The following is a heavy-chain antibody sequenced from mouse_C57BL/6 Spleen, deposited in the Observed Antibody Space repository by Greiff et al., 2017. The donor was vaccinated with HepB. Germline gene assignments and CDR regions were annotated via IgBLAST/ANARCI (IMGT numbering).Heavy chain of an antibody. D-gene: IGHD2-1*01. CDR3: ARKIYYGNSYYFDY. CDR2: IDPETGGT. V-gene: IGHV1-15*01. Sequence: VQLQQSGAELVRPGASVTLSCKASGYTFTDYEMHWVKQTPVHGLEWIGAIDPETGGTAYNQKFKDKATLTVDKSSSTAYMQLSSLTSEDSAVYYCARKIYYGNSYYFDYWGQGTTLTVSS. CDR1: GYTFTDYE. J-gene: IGHJ2*01.